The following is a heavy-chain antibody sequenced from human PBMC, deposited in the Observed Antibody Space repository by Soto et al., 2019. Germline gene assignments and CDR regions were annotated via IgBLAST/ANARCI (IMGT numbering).Heavy chain of an antibody. CDR3: ARGYRENYFYAMDV. CDR2: IIPMFGIG. J-gene: IGHJ6*02. D-gene: IGHD1-26*01. CDR1: EATSGKNG. Sequence: QGRRGKSGPEVKRLGPWVGFPARASEATSGKNGISWFRRPPGQGLGWMGGIIPMFGIGNYAEKFLGRVTLTADESTSTSHMELSSLRSEDTAVYFCARGYRENYFYAMDVWGQGTTVTVSS. V-gene: IGHV1-69*01.